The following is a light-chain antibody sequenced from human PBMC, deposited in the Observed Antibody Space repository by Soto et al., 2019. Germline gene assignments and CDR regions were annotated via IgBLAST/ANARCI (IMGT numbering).Light chain of an antibody. CDR1: QTISSW. J-gene: IGKJ5*01. V-gene: IGKV1-5*03. CDR2: KAS. Sequence: DIQITQSPSTLSGSVGDRVTITCRASQTISSWLAWYQQKPGKAPKLLIYKASTLESGVPSRFSGSGSGTEFTLTINSLQADDFATYYCQQHNSFSITFGQGTRLEI. CDR3: QQHNSFSIT.